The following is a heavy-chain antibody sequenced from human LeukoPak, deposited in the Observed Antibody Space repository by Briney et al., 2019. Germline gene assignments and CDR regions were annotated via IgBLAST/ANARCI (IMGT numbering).Heavy chain of an antibody. V-gene: IGHV4-34*01. D-gene: IGHD3-10*01. CDR3: ARRTLVRGHFDY. CDR2: INHSGST. CDR1: GGSFSGYY. Sequence: SETLSRTCAVYGGSFSGYYWSWIRQPPGKGLEWIGEINHSGSTNYNPSLKSRVTISVDTSKNQFSLKLSSVTAADTAVYYCARRTLVRGHFDYWGQGTLVTVSS. J-gene: IGHJ4*02.